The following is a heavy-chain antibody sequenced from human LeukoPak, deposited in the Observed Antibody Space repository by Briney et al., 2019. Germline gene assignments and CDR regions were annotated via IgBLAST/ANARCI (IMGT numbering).Heavy chain of an antibody. V-gene: IGHV2-5*02. CDR3: AHSIGSGSYPRLFDY. D-gene: IGHD3-10*01. CDR2: IYWDDDK. Sequence: SGPTLVKPTQTLTLTCTFSGFSLSTSGVGVGWIRQPPGKALEWLALIYWDDDKRYSPSLKSRLTITKDTSKNQVVLTMTNMDPVDTATYYRAHSIGSGSYPRLFDYWGQGTLVTVSS. CDR1: GFSLSTSGVG. J-gene: IGHJ4*02.